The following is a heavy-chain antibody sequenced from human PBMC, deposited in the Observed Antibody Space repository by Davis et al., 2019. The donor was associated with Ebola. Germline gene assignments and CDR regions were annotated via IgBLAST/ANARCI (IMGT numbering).Heavy chain of an antibody. V-gene: IGHV3-48*02. J-gene: IGHJ6*02. CDR1: GFPFRSYG. CDR2: ISTSYDTK. CDR3: ARGLTQTNGWYGSSAMDV. Sequence: PGGSLRLSCAGSGFPFRSYGLHWVRQAPGKGLEWLSYISTSYDTKYYAESVKGRFTISRDNANNSLYLQMNGLGDEDTAVYYCARGLTQTNGWYGSSAMDVWGQGTTVTVSS. D-gene: IGHD6-19*01.